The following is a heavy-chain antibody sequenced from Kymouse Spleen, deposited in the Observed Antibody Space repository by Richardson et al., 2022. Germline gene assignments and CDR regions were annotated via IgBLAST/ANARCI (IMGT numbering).Heavy chain of an antibody. CDR2: IWYDGSNK. CDR3: ARARITMIVVLDY. V-gene: IGHV3-33*01. Sequence: QVQLVESGGGVVQPGRSLRLSCAASGFTFSSYGMHWVRQAPGKGLEWVAVIWYDGSNKYYADSVKGRFTISRDNSKNTLYLQMNSLRAEDTAVYYCARARITMIVVLDYWGQGTLVTVSS. D-gene: IGHD3-22*01. J-gene: IGHJ4*02. CDR1: GFTFSSYG.